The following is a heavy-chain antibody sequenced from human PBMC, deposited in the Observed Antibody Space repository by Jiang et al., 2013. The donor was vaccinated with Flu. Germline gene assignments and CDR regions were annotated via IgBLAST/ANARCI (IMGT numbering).Heavy chain of an antibody. CDR2: IDWDDDK. Sequence: TLTLTCTFSGFSLSTSGMCVSWIRQPPGKALEWLALIDWDDDKYYSTSLKTRLTISKDTSKNQVVLTMTNMDPVDTATYYCARASTIGYCSGAFDIWGQGTMVTVSS. CDR3: ARASTIGYCSGAFDI. D-gene: IGHD2-15*01. V-gene: IGHV2-70*01. CDR1: GFSLSTSGMC. J-gene: IGHJ3*02.